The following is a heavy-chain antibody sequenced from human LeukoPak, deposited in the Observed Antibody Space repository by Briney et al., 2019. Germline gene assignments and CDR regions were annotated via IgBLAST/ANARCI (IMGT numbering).Heavy chain of an antibody. CDR2: INHSGST. V-gene: IGHV4-34*01. J-gene: IGHJ2*01. D-gene: IGHD6-6*01. Sequence: SETLSLTCAVYGGSFSGYYWSWIRQSPGKGLEWIGEINHSGSTNYNPSLKSRVTISVDTSKNQFSLKLSSVTAADTAVYYCARGCLEGIAVRDRSSWYFDLWGRGTLVTVSS. CDR3: ARGCLEGIAVRDRSSWYFDL. CDR1: GGSFSGYY.